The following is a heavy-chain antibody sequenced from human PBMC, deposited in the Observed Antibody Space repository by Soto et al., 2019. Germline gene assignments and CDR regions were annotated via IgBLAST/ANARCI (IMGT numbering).Heavy chain of an antibody. D-gene: IGHD4-4*01. CDR2: TYYRSKWYN. Sequence: PSQTLSLPCAISGDTVSSNSAAWNGIRQSPSRGLEWLGRTYYRSKWYNDYALSVKSRITINPDTSKNQFSLQLNSVTPEDTAVYYCVRASNTATRPYYFDYWGQGTLVTVSS. CDR3: VRASNTATRPYYFDY. J-gene: IGHJ4*02. CDR1: GDTVSSNSAA. V-gene: IGHV6-1*01.